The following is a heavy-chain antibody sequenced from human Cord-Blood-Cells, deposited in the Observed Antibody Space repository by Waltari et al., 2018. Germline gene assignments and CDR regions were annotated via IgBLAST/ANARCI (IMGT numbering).Heavy chain of an antibody. CDR2: ITPIFGTA. J-gene: IGHJ6*02. CDR1: GGTFSSYA. Sequence: QLQLVQSGTEVQQPGSSVKVSCKASGGTFSSYAIRWARQAPGHGREWRGGITPIFGTANYAQKFQGRVTITADESTSTAYMELSSLRSEDTAVYYCARDLYCSSTSCYYYYGMDVWGQGTTVTVSS. D-gene: IGHD2-2*01. V-gene: IGHV1-69*01. CDR3: ARDLYCSSTSCYYYYGMDV.